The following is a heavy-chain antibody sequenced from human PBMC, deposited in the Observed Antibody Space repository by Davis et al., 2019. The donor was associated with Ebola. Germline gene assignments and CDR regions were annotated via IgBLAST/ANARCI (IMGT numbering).Heavy chain of an antibody. D-gene: IGHD2-15*01. J-gene: IGHJ4*02. Sequence: GESLKISCAASGFTFSSYDMHWVRQVTGKGLEWVSAIGTAGDTYYPGSVKGRFTISRENAKNSLYLQMNSLRAGDTAVYYCARAGYCRGGTCTSPPLDYWGQGTLATVS. CDR3: ARAGYCRGGTCTSPPLDY. V-gene: IGHV3-13*01. CDR2: IGTAGDT. CDR1: GFTFSSYD.